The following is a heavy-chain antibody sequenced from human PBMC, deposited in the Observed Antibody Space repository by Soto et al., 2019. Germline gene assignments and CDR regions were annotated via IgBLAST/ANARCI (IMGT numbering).Heavy chain of an antibody. CDR3: ARDPWAADY. D-gene: IGHD3-16*01. CDR1: GFTVSTKY. J-gene: IGHJ4*02. Sequence: EVQLVEPGGGLVQPGGSLRLSGAASGFTVSTKYMSWVRQAPGKGLEWVSVIYSGGSTFYADSVRGRFTISRDNSKNTVNLQMNSLRAEDTAVYYCARDPWAADYWGQGTLVTVSS. CDR2: IYSGGST. V-gene: IGHV3-66*01.